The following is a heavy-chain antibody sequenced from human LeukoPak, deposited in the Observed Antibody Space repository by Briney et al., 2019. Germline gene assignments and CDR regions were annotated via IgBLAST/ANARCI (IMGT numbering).Heavy chain of an antibody. D-gene: IGHD6-19*01. CDR1: GFKFDGYA. Sequence: GGSLRLSCVASGFKFDGYAMHWVRQAPGKGLEWVSLISGDGTYTYHADSVKGRFTISRDNSKNSLYLQMNSLRTEDTALYYCAKDIGLAVATQLDYWGQGTLVTVSS. CDR2: ISGDGTYT. CDR3: AKDIGLAVATQLDY. J-gene: IGHJ4*02. V-gene: IGHV3-43*02.